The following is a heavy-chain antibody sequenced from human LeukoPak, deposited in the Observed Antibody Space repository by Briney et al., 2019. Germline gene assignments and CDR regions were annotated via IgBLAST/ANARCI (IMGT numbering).Heavy chain of an antibody. Sequence: SETLSLTCTVSGGSISSGGYYWRWIRQHPGKGLEWIGYIYYSGSTYYNPSLKSRVTISVDTSKNQFSLKLSSVTAADTAVYYGAKNRGGTQDYWGQGTLVTVAS. CDR2: IYYSGST. CDR3: AKNRGGTQDY. V-gene: IGHV4-31*03. CDR1: GGSISSGGYY. D-gene: IGHD3-10*01. J-gene: IGHJ4*02.